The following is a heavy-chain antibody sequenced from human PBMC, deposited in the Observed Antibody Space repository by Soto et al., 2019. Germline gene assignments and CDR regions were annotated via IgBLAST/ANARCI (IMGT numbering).Heavy chain of an antibody. J-gene: IGHJ5*02. D-gene: IGHD3-22*01. CDR3: ARPRLVDSSGYYFNWFDP. V-gene: IGHV1-69*10. Sequence: GASVKVSCKDSGGTLSSYAITWVRLAPGQGLEWMGGIIPIFNIPDYAQKFQGRVSITADKTTSTAYMELSSLRSEDTAVYYCARPRLVDSSGYYFNWFDPWGQGTMVTVSS. CDR2: IIPIFNIP. CDR1: GGTLSSYA.